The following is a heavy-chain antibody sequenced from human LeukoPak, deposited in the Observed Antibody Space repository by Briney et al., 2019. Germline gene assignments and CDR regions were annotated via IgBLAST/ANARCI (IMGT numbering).Heavy chain of an antibody. CDR3: ARFTTLLSFDY. CDR2: IYYSGST. CDR1: GGSISSYY. Sequence: SETLSLTCTVSGGSISSYYWSWIRQPPGKGLEWIGYIYYSGSTNYNPSLKSRVTISVDTSKNQFSLKLSSVTAADTAVYYCARFTTLLSFDYWGQGILVTVSS. D-gene: IGHD1-26*01. V-gene: IGHV4-59*01. J-gene: IGHJ4*02.